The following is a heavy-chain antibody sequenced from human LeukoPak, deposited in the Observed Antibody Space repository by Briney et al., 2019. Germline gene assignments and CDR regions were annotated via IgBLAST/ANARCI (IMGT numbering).Heavy chain of an antibody. V-gene: IGHV3-43D*04. CDR1: GFTFDDYA. CDR3: AKDRSGNSYEHFDY. Sequence: PGGSLRLSCAASGFTFDDYAMHWVRQAPGKGLEWVSLISWGGGSTYYADSVKGRFTISRDNSKNSLYLHMNSLRAEDTALYYCAKDRSGNSYEHFDYWGQGTLVTVSS. D-gene: IGHD3-10*01. CDR2: ISWGGGST. J-gene: IGHJ4*02.